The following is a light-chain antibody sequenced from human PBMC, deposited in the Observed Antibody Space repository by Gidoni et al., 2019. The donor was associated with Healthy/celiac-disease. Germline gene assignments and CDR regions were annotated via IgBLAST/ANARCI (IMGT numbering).Light chain of an antibody. J-gene: IGLJ1*01. CDR1: ALPKKY. Sequence: YELTQPPSVSVSLGQMARITCSGEALPKKYAYWYQQKPGQFPVLVIYKDSERPSGIPERFSGSSSGTIVTLTISGVQAEDEADYYCLSADSSGTYYVFGTGTKVTVL. CDR2: KDS. CDR3: LSADSSGTYYV. V-gene: IGLV3-16*01.